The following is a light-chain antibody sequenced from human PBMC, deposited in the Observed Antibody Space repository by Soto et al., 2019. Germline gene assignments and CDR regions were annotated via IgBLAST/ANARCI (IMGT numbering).Light chain of an antibody. CDR1: QSVSSS. CDR2: DTS. V-gene: IGKV3-11*01. Sequence: EVVLSQSPAILSLSPGERATLSCRASQSVSSSLAWYQQKPGQAPRLLIYDTSNRATDIPPRFSGSGSGTDFTLTISSLEPEDFAVYYCQQRTNWRITFGQGTRLEIK. CDR3: QQRTNWRIT. J-gene: IGKJ5*01.